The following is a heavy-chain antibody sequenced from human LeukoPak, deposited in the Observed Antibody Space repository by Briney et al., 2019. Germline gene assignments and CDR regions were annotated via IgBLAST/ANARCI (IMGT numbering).Heavy chain of an antibody. D-gene: IGHD3-10*01. CDR2: INSDGSWA. CDR1: GNYW. J-gene: IGHJ4*02. Sequence: GGSLRLSCAASGNYWMHRVRQAPGKGLVWVSHINSDGSWASYADSVKGRFTISRDNSKNTLYLQMSSLRAEDTAVYYCVTDRRGILVRGTTFDYWGQGTLVTVSS. V-gene: IGHV3-74*01. CDR3: VTDRRGILVRGTTFDY.